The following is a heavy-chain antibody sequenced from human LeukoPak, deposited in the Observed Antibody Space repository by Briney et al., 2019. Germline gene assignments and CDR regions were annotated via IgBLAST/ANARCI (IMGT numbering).Heavy chain of an antibody. Sequence: PGGSLRLSCAASGFTFSRYWMHWVRQAPGKGLVWVSRINTDGNSTTYADSVKGRFTISRNNAKNTLFLQMNSLRDADTAVYYCARDDSYAFDIWGQGTMVTVSS. CDR3: ARDDSYAFDI. V-gene: IGHV3-74*01. J-gene: IGHJ3*02. CDR1: GFTFSRYW. D-gene: IGHD2-15*01. CDR2: INTDGNST.